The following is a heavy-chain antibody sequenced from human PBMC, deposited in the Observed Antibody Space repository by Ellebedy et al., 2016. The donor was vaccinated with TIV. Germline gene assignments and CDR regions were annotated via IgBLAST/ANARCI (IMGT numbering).Heavy chain of an antibody. J-gene: IGHJ4*02. V-gene: IGHV3-23*01. Sequence: GGSLKISCAASGFTFSSYAMSWVRQAPGKGLEWVSAISGSGGSTYYADSVKGRFTISRDNSKNTLYLQMNSLRVEDTAVYYCARDEGVYVNYRFDLWGQGTLVTVSS. CDR3: ARDEGVYVNYRFDL. D-gene: IGHD2-8*01. CDR1: GFTFSSYA. CDR2: ISGSGGST.